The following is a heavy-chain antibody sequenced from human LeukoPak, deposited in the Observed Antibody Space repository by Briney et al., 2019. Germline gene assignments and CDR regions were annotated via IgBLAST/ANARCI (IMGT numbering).Heavy chain of an antibody. D-gene: IGHD3-3*01. CDR2: INHSGST. CDR1: GGSFSGYY. V-gene: IGHV4-34*01. CDR3: ARGGTYYDFWSGYPSSSYYFDY. J-gene: IGHJ4*02. Sequence: SETLSLTCAVYGGSFSGYYWSWIRQPPGKGLEWIGEINHSGSTNYNPSLKSRVTISLDTSKNQFSLKLSSVTAADTAVYYCARGGTYYDFWSGYPSSSYYFDYWGQGTLVTVSS.